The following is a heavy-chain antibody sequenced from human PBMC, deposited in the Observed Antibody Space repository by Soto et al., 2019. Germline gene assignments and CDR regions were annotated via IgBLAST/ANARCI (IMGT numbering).Heavy chain of an antibody. CDR2: IYYSGST. V-gene: IGHV4-61*01. J-gene: IGHJ4*02. CDR1: GGSVSSGSYY. D-gene: IGHD2-8*01. Sequence: SETLSLTCTVSGGSVSSGSYYWSWIRQPPGKGLEWIGYIYYSGSTNYNPSLKSRVTISVDTSKNQFSLKLSSVTAADTAVYYCAGSSSRTLMVIYWGQGTLVTVSS. CDR3: AGSSSRTLMVIY.